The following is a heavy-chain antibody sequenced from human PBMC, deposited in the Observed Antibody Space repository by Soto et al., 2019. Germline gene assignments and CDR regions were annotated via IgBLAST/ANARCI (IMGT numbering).Heavy chain of an antibody. D-gene: IGHD6-19*01. V-gene: IGHV1-2*02. CDR3: ARDQSPSSGWPGMDV. Sequence: QVQLVQSGAEVKKPGASVKVSCKASGYTFTDYYMHWVRQAPGQGLAWMGWINPNSGGTNYAQKFQGRVTITSDTPISTAYMELNRLRSDGTAVYYCARDQSPSSGWPGMDVWGQGHTVTVSS. CDR1: GYTFTDYY. J-gene: IGHJ6*02. CDR2: INPNSGGT.